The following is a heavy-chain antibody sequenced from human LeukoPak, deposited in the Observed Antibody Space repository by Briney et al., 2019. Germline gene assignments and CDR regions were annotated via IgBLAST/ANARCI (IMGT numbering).Heavy chain of an antibody. J-gene: IGHJ4*02. CDR2: ISKDCSSK. D-gene: IGHD2-2*01. V-gene: IGHV3-30*18. CDR3: AKAAYCTSTSCHFSGYAQRPLDS. Sequence: PGRSLRLSCVASGFTFNTYGMHGVRQAPGKGLEWVAGISKDCSSKDYADSVKGRFTNSRDNSKNTMYLQMNSLRVEDTAVYYCAKAAYCTSTSCHFSGYAQRPLDSWGQGTLVTVSS. CDR1: GFTFNTYG.